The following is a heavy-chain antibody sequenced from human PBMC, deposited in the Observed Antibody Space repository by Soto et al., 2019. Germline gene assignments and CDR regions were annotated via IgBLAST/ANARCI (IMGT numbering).Heavy chain of an antibody. CDR3: ARHVQTSSWTNFDL. D-gene: IGHD6-13*01. V-gene: IGHV5-51*01. CDR1: GYGFTYYW. Sequence: EVQLVQSGAEVKHPGESLKISCQGSGYGFTYYWIAWMRQMPGKGLEWMGIMYPDSSDIKYSPSFQGQVTISADKSISTAYLQWSSLKASATAIYYCARHVQTSSWTNFDLWGQGTLVTVSS. J-gene: IGHJ4*02. CDR2: MYPDSSDI.